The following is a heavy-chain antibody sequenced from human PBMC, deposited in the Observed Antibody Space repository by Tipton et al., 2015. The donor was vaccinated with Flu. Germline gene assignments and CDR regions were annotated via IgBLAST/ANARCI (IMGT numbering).Heavy chain of an antibody. CDR3: ARCSCASCYSWIDY. V-gene: IGHV1-18*01. J-gene: IGHJ4*02. CDR1: GYTFSSHA. Sequence: QLVQSGAEVKTPGASVKVSCKASGYTFSSHAITWVRQAPGLGLEWMGWISPHNDFTNYAQKLQARVTVTTDSSTTTAYMELRSLTSYDTAVYCCARCSCASCYSWIDYWGQGTLVTVSS. CDR2: ISPHNDFT. D-gene: IGHD2-15*01.